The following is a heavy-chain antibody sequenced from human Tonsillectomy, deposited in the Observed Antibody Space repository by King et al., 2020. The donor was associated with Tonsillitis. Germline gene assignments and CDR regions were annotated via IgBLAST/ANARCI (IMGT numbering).Heavy chain of an antibody. CDR2: IKQDGSGK. V-gene: IGHV3-7*03. Sequence: VQLVESGGILVQPGGSLRLSCAASGFTFSSYWMSWVRQAPGKGLEWVANIKQDGSGKYYVDSVKGRFTISRDNAKNSLYLQMNSLRDEDTAVYYCARDQYEAFGVSHYYGMDVWGQGTTVTVSS. J-gene: IGHJ6*02. D-gene: IGHD3-10*01. CDR1: GFTFSSYW. CDR3: ARDQYEAFGVSHYYGMDV.